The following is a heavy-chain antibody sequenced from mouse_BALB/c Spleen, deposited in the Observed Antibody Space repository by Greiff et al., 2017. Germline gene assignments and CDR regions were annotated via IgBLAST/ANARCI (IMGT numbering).Heavy chain of an antibody. CDR2: IDPENGNT. J-gene: IGHJ2*01. V-gene: IGHV14-1*02. D-gene: IGHD1-1*01. CDR3: ARITTVVPYLDY. Sequence: VQLQQSGAELVRPGALVKLSCKASGFNIKDYYMHWVKQRPEQGLEWIGWIDPENGNTIYDPKFQGKASITADTSSNTAYLQLSSLTSEDTAVYYCARITTVVPYLDYWGQGTTLTVSS. CDR1: GFNIKDYY.